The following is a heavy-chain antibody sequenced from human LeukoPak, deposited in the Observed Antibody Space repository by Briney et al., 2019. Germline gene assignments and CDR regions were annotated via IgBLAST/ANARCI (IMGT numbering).Heavy chain of an antibody. Sequence: PSETLSLTCTVSGGSISSGSYYWSWIRQPAGKGLEWIGHIYSSGSTNYNPSLKSRVTISADTSKNQFSLKLSSVTAADTAVYYCARDVGARMLGYYYYYMDVWGKGTTVTVSS. V-gene: IGHV4-61*10. CDR2: IYSSGST. D-gene: IGHD2-8*01. CDR1: GGSISSGSYY. J-gene: IGHJ6*03. CDR3: ARDVGARMLGYYYYYMDV.